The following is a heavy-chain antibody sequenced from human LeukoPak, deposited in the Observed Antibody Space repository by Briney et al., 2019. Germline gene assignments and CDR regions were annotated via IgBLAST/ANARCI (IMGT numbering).Heavy chain of an antibody. CDR3: AKGGDSSCYIFDY. J-gene: IGHJ4*02. CDR1: GFTFSSYG. Sequence: GGSLRLSCAASGFTFSSYGMSWVRQAPGKGLEWVALISYDGSNKYYADSVKGRFTISRDNSKNTLYLQMNSLRAEDTAVYYCAKGGDSSCYIFDYWGQGTLVTVSS. V-gene: IGHV3-30*18. D-gene: IGHD3-22*01. CDR2: ISYDGSNK.